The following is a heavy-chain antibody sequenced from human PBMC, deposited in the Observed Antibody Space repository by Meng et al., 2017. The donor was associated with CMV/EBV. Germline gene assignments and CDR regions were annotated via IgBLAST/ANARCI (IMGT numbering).Heavy chain of an antibody. Sequence: ASVKVSCKASGYTFTSYDINWVRQATGQGLEWMGWMNPNSGNTGYAQKFQGRVTITRNTSISTAYMELSSLRSEDTAVYYCARAKIIDFWSGYQIDYWGQGTLVTVSS. CDR2: MNPNSGNT. V-gene: IGHV1-8*03. CDR3: ARAKIIDFWSGYQIDY. J-gene: IGHJ4*02. D-gene: IGHD3-3*01. CDR1: GYTFTSYD.